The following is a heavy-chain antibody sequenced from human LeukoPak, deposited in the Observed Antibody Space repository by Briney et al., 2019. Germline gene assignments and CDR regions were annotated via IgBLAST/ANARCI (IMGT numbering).Heavy chain of an antibody. J-gene: IGHJ4*02. CDR2: ISGSGGST. CDR3: PKAGQVLWSRTGYFDY. D-gene: IGHD3-10*01. V-gene: IGHV3-23*01. Sequence: GGSLRLSCAASGFTFSSYAMSWVRQAPGKGLEWVSAISGSGGSTYYADSVKGRFTISRDNSKNTLYLQMNSLRAEDTAVYYCPKAGQVLWSRTGYFDYWGQGTLVTVSS. CDR1: GFTFSSYA.